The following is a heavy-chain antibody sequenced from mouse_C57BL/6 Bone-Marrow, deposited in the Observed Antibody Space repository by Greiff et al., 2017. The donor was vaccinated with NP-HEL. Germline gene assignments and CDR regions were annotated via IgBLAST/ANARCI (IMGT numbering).Heavy chain of an antibody. CDR2: IYPRSGNT. CDR1: GYTFTSYG. Sequence: QVHVKQSGAELARPGASVKLSCKASGYTFTSYGISWVKQRTGQGLEWIGEIYPRSGNTYYNEKFKGKATLTADKSSSTAYMELRSLTSEDSAVYFCARDSSGPSFAYWGQGTLVTVSA. J-gene: IGHJ3*01. V-gene: IGHV1-81*01. D-gene: IGHD3-2*02. CDR3: ARDSSGPSFAY.